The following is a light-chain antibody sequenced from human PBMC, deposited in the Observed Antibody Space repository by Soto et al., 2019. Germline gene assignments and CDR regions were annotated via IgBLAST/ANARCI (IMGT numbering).Light chain of an antibody. Sequence: EIVLTQSPGTLSLSPGERATLSFWASQSVSNRYLAWYQQKPGQAPRLLIYGAFNRATGIPARFSGSGSGTDFTLTISSLEPEDSAIYYCQQRNIWPPVTFGQGTRLEIK. V-gene: IGKV3-11*01. CDR1: QSVSNRY. CDR2: GAF. CDR3: QQRNIWPPVT. J-gene: IGKJ5*01.